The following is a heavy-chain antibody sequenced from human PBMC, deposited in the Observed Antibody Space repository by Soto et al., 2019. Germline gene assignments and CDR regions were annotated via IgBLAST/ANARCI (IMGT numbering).Heavy chain of an antibody. V-gene: IGHV3-7*04. CDR2: IKQDGSEK. CDR1: GFTFSSYW. Sequence: GGSLRLSCAASGFTFSSYWMSWVRQAPGKGLEWVANIKQDGSEKYYVDSVKGRFTISRDNAKNSLYLQMNSLRAEDTAVYYCARDSGYDFFYFDYWGQGTLVTVSS. J-gene: IGHJ4*02. CDR3: ARDSGYDFFYFDY. D-gene: IGHD5-12*01.